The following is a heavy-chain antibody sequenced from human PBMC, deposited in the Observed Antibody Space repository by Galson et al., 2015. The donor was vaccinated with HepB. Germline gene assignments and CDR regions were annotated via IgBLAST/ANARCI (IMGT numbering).Heavy chain of an antibody. J-gene: IGHJ4*02. CDR1: GFTFSSYA. CDR2: ISGSGVST. V-gene: IGHV3-23*01. D-gene: IGHD3-10*01. CDR3: AKGSGSGPTRPHDY. Sequence: SLRLSCAASGFTFSSYAMSWVRQAPGKGLEWVSGISGSGVSTYYADSVKGRFTISRDKSKNMMYVQMNSLRAEDTALYYCAKGSGSGPTRPHDYWGQGTLLTVSS.